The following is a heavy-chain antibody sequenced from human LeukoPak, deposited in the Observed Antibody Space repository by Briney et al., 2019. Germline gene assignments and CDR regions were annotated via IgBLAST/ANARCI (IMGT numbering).Heavy chain of an antibody. D-gene: IGHD3/OR15-3a*01. V-gene: IGHV4-39*01. Sequence: SETLSLTCTVSGDSISSSKKYWGWVRQPPGKGPEWIGSIYYSGNTYYNPSLKSRVTISLDTSRNQFSLRLSSVTAADTADYYCARAQGNGLIDFWGQGTLVTVSS. CDR3: ARAQGNGLIDF. J-gene: IGHJ4*02. CDR2: IYYSGNT. CDR1: GDSISSSKKY.